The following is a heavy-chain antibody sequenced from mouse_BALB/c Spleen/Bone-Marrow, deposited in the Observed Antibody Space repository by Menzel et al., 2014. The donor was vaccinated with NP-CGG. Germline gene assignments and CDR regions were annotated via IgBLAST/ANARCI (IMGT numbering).Heavy chain of an antibody. CDR2: ISDGGSNP. V-gene: IGHV5-4*02. J-gene: IGHJ4*01. CDR3: ASDSVQCLLSYAMYY. Sequence: EVKLVESGGGFVKPGGSLRISCAASGFTFSDYYMYWVRQTQEKRLEWVETISDGGSNPDYPDNLKGHFTITRDDAKNTLFLESSSRTSEDTAMYCVASDSVQCLLSYAMYYWGQGTSVTVSS. CDR1: GFTFSDYY. D-gene: IGHD2-3*01.